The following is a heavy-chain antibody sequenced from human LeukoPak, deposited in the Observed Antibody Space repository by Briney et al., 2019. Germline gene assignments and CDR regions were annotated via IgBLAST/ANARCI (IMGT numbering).Heavy chain of an antibody. D-gene: IGHD3-10*01. CDR2: ISYDGSSK. Sequence: PGGSLRLSCAASGFTFSSYGMHWVRQAPGKGLEWVAVISYDGSSKYYADSVKGRFTISRDNSMTTLYLQMNSLRAKDTAVYHCAKERTTSQYYYGSGSYYFDYWGQGTLVTVSS. CDR3: AKERTTSQYYYGSGSYYFDY. V-gene: IGHV3-30*18. J-gene: IGHJ4*02. CDR1: GFTFSSYG.